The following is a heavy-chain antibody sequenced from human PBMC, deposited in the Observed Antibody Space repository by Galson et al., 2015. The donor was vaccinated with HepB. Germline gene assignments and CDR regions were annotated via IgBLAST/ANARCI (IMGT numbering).Heavy chain of an antibody. CDR2: IGGSGTRT. CDR1: GFPFATYA. CDR3: AKEKTSAGFFDY. Sequence: SLRLSCAASGFPFATYAMSWVRQAPGKGLEWVPAIGGSGTRTHYSDSVKGRFTISRDNSKDTLYLQMNSLRAEDTAVYFCAKEKTSAGFFDYWGQGALVTVSS. V-gene: IGHV3-23*01. J-gene: IGHJ4*02.